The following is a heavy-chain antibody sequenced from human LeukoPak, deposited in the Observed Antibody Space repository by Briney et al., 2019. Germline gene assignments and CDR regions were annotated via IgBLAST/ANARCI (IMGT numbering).Heavy chain of an antibody. CDR1: GYTFTNYF. CDR3: ARDYYGSGNRFDY. D-gene: IGHD3-10*01. J-gene: IGHJ4*02. CDR2: INPSSGGT. Sequence: GAPLKVSCKASGYTFTNYFIHWVRQAPGRGLEWMGWINPSSGGTNYAQKFQGRVTMTRDTSISTAYMELSSLTSGDTAVYYCARDYYGSGNRFDYWGQGTLVTVFS. V-gene: IGHV1-2*02.